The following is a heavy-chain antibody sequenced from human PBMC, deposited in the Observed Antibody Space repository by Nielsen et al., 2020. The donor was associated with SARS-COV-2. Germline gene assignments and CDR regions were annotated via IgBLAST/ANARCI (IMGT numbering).Heavy chain of an antibody. D-gene: IGHD3-22*01. CDR2: ISSSSSYI. CDR3: ARLAKTYYYDSSGYFDY. J-gene: IGHJ4*02. Sequence: GESLKISCAASGFTFSSYSMNWVRQAPGKGLEWVSSISSSSSYIYYADSVKGRFTISRDNAKNSLYLQMNSLRAEDTAVYYCARLAKTYYYDSSGYFDYWGQGTLVTVSS. V-gene: IGHV3-21*01. CDR1: GFTFSSYS.